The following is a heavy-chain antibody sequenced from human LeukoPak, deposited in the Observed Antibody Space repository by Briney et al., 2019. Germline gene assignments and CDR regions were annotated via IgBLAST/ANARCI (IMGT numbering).Heavy chain of an antibody. Sequence: HGASVKVSCKASGYTFNGYYMHWVRQAPGQGLEWMGWINPNSGGINYAQDFQGRVTLTRDTSISTAYMELSRLRSDDTAMYYCARNLWFGESTDAFNIWGQGTMVTVSS. CDR1: GYTFNGYY. V-gene: IGHV1-2*02. J-gene: IGHJ3*02. CDR2: INPNSGGI. D-gene: IGHD3-10*01. CDR3: ARNLWFGESTDAFNI.